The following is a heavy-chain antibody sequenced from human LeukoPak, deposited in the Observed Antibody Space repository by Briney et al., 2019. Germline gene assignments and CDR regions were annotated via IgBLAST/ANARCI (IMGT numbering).Heavy chain of an antibody. CDR2: ISSSSSYT. Sequence: GGSLRLSCAASEFTFSDYYMSWIRQAPGKGLEWVSYISSSSSYTNYADSVKGRFTISRDNAKNSLYLQMNSLRAEDTAVYYCARDVTSSGCFDYWGQGTLVTVSS. D-gene: IGHD6-19*01. CDR1: EFTFSDYY. V-gene: IGHV3-11*05. CDR3: ARDVTSSGCFDY. J-gene: IGHJ4*02.